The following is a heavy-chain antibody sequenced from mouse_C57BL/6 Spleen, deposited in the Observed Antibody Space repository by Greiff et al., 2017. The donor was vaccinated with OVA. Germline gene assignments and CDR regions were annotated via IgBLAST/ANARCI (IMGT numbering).Heavy chain of an antibody. CDR3: ARGNYGSSWFAY. CDR2: INPNNGGT. Sequence: EVQLQQSGPELVKPGASVKISCKASGYTFTDYYMNWVKQSHGKSLEWIGDINPNNGGTSYNQKFKGKATLTVDKSSSTAYMELRSLTSEDSAVYCCARGNYGSSWFAYWGQGTLVTVSA. J-gene: IGHJ3*01. CDR1: GYTFTDYY. D-gene: IGHD1-1*01. V-gene: IGHV1-26*01.